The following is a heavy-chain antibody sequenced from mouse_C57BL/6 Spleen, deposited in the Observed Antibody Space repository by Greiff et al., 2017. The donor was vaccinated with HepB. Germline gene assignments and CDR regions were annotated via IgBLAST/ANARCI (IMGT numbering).Heavy chain of an antibody. CDR3: ARFRPYSYGGYAMDY. D-gene: IGHD2-12*01. CDR1: GYTFTDYN. V-gene: IGHV1-18*01. J-gene: IGHJ4*01. Sequence: EVQLQQSGPELVKPGASVKIPCKASGYTFTDYNMDWVKQSHGKSLEWIGDINPNNGGTIYNQKFKGKATLTVDKSSSTAYMELRSLTSEDTAVYYCARFRPYSYGGYAMDYWGQGTSVTVSS. CDR2: INPNNGGT.